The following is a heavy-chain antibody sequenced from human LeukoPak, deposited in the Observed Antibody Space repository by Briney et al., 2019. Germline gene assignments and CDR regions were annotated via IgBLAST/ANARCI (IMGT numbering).Heavy chain of an antibody. CDR1: GGSISSGGYY. V-gene: IGHV4-31*03. D-gene: IGHD3-22*01. CDR3: ARVNSPQAYYYERNYYFDY. J-gene: IGHJ4*02. Sequence: SSETLSLTCTVSGGSISSGGYYWSWIRQHPGKGLEWIGYIYYSGSTYYNPSLKSRVTISVDTSKNQFSLKLSSVTAADTAVYYCARVNSPQAYYYERNYYFDYWGQGTLVTVSS. CDR2: IYYSGST.